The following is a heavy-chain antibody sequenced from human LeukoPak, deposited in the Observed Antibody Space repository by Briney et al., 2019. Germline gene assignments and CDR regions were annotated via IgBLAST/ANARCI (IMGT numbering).Heavy chain of an antibody. CDR1: GFTFSSYS. V-gene: IGHV3-21*01. CDR2: ISSSSSYI. CDR3: ASLYRVDFWSAKTDPFDY. D-gene: IGHD3-3*01. J-gene: IGHJ4*02. Sequence: GGSLRLSCAASGFTFSSYSMNWVRQAPGKGLEWVSSISSSSSYIYYADSVKGRFTISRDNAKNSLYLQMNSLRAEDTAVYYCASLYRVDFWSAKTDPFDYWGQGTLVTVSS.